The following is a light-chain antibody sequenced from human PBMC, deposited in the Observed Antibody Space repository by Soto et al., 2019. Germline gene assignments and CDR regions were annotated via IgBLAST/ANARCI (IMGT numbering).Light chain of an antibody. V-gene: IGKV1-5*03. J-gene: IGKJ1*01. CDR1: QSISSW. CDR2: KAS. Sequence: DIQMTQSPSTLSASVGDRVTITCRASQSISSWLAWYQQKPGKAPKLLIYKASSLESGGPSRFSGSGSGTEFTLTISRLQPDDFATYYCQQYNSYPWTFGHGTKVEIK. CDR3: QQYNSYPWT.